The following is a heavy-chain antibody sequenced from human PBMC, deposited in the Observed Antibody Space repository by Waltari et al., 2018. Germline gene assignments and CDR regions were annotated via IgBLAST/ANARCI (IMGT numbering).Heavy chain of an antibody. CDR1: GFPFSRYA. J-gene: IGHJ6*02. CDR2: IRGSGGST. V-gene: IGHV3-23*01. Sequence: EVQLLESGGGLVQPGGSLRLSCAASGFPFSRYAMNWVRQAPGKGLEWVSAIRGSGGSTYYADSVKGRFAISRDNSKNTLYLQMNSLRAEDTAVYYCAKDRAMVTTFYYGMDVWGQGTTVTVSS. CDR3: AKDRAMVTTFYYGMDV. D-gene: IGHD5-18*01.